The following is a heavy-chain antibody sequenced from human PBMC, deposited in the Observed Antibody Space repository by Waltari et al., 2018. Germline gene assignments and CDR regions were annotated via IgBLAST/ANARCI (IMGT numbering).Heavy chain of an antibody. CDR3: ARARGGSSLNFDY. CDR1: GGSISSGGYS. CDR2: IYHSVST. D-gene: IGHD5-12*01. Sequence: QLQLQESGSGLVKPSQTLSLTCAVSGGSISSGGYSWSWIRQPPGKGLEWIGYIYHSVSTYYNPSLKSRVTISVDRSKNQFSLKLSSLTAADTAVYYCARARGGSSLNFDYWGQGTLVTVSS. J-gene: IGHJ4*02. V-gene: IGHV4-30-2*01.